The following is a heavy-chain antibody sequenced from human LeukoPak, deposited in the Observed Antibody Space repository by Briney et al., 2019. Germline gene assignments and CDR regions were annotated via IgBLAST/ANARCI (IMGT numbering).Heavy chain of an antibody. CDR1: GLTGNNNY. CDR3: ARERYGMDV. V-gene: IGHV3-66*01. Sequence: GGSLRLSCTASGLTGNNNYMNWVRQAPGKGLEWVSVIYSGGFTYYAESVKGRFTISRDNSENTLYLQMNNLRAEDTAVYYCARERYGMDVWGHGTTVTVSS. CDR2: IYSGGFT. J-gene: IGHJ6*02.